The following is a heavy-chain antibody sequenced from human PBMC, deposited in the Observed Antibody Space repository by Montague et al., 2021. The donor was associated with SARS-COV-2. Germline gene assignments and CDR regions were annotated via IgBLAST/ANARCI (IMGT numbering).Heavy chain of an antibody. V-gene: IGHV4-39*01. CDR2: IYYSGST. CDR3: ARQKMGSVTIFGVVMPDRRLAS. Sequence: SETLSLTCTVSGGSISSSSYYWGWIRQPPGKGLEWIGNIYYSGSTYYNPSLKSRVTISVDTSKNQFSLKLSSVTAADTAVYYCARQKMGSVTIFGVVMPDRRLASWGQGTLVTVSS. D-gene: IGHD3-3*01. J-gene: IGHJ4*02. CDR1: GGSISSSSYY.